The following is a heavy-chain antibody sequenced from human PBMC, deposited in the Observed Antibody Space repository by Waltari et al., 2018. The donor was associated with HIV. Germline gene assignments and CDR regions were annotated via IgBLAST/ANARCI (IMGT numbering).Heavy chain of an antibody. J-gene: IGHJ6*02. V-gene: IGHV3-23*01. CDR3: AKSVSTFIYGMDV. D-gene: IGHD6-13*01. Sequence: VQLLESGGGLVQPGGSLRLSCAASASTFTTYTMTWVRQAPGKGLEWVSAISGSGRATNYVDSVKGRFTISRDNSKNTLYLQMNSLRAEDTAVYYCAKSVSTFIYGMDVWGQGTTVTVSS. CDR2: ISGSGRAT. CDR1: ASTFTTYT.